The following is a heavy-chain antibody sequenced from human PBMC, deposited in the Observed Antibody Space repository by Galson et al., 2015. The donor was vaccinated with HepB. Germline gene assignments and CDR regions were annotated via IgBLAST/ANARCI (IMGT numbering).Heavy chain of an antibody. CDR1: GYNVTDYY. Sequence: SVKVSCKASGYNVTDYYLHWVRQAPGQGLEWMGIIKPDGGSTIYAQRFQGRVVMTSDTSTATVYMEMASMRSEDTALYYCARSSGYCSSSNCYFFAFDIWGPGTMVTVS. CDR2: IKPDGGST. CDR3: ARSSGYCSSSNCYFFAFDI. J-gene: IGHJ3*02. V-gene: IGHV1-46*01. D-gene: IGHD2-2*01.